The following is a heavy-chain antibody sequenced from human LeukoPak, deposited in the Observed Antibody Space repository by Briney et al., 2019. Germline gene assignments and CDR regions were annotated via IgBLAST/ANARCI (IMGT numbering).Heavy chain of an antibody. CDR2: IYYSGST. CDR1: GGSISSYY. CDR3: AGGARYYYYGMDV. V-gene: IGHV4-59*01. J-gene: IGHJ6*02. Sequence: SETLSLTCTVSGGSISSYYWSWIRQPPGKGLEWIGYIYYSGSTNYNPSLKSRVTISVDTSKNQFSLKLSSVTAADTAVYYCAGGARYYYYGMDVWGQGTTVTVSS.